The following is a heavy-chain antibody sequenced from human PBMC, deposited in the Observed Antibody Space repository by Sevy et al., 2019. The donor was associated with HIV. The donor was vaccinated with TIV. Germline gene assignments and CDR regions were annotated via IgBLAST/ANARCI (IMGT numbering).Heavy chain of an antibody. Sequence: GGSLRLSCAASGFTFSSYGMHWVRQAPGKGLEGVAVISYDGSNKYYAHSVKGRFTISRDNSKNTLYLQMNSLRAEDTAVYYCAKGAHSSSWSLEYFQHWGQGTLVTVSS. CDR3: AKGAHSSSWSLEYFQH. V-gene: IGHV3-30*18. CDR1: GFTFSSYG. CDR2: ISYDGSNK. D-gene: IGHD6-13*01. J-gene: IGHJ1*01.